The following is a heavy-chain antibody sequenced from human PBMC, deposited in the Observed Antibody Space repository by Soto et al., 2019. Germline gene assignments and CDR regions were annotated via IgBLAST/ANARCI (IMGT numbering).Heavy chain of an antibody. J-gene: IGHJ4*02. D-gene: IGHD6-19*01. V-gene: IGHV1-18*01. CDR3: ASRVNDAVAGTIDY. Sequence: QVQLVQSGAEVKKPGASVKVSCKASGYTFTSYGISWVRQAPGQGLEWMGWISAYNGNTNYAQKLQGRVTMTTDTPTSTAYMERRSLRSDDTAVYYCASRVNDAVAGTIDYWGQGTLVTVSS. CDR1: GYTFTSYG. CDR2: ISAYNGNT.